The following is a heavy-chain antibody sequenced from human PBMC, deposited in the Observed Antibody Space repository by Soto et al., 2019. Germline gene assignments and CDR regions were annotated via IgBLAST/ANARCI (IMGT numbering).Heavy chain of an antibody. V-gene: IGHV4-39*01. J-gene: IGHJ4*02. D-gene: IGHD3-22*01. CDR3: ASRSTMRAVH. CDR2: IHYSGTT. Sequence: SETLSLTCTVSGGSISGSSYYWGWIRQSPEKGLEWIGSIHYSGTTYYNPSLKSRITISVDTSENQFSLKLSSVTAADTAVYYCASRSTMRAVHWGQGTLVTSPQ. CDR1: GGSISGSSYY.